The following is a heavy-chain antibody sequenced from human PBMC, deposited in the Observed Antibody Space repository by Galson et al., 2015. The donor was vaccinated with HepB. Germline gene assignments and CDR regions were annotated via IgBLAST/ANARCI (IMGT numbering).Heavy chain of an antibody. Sequence: SLRLSCAASGFTFSSYAMSWVRQAPGKGLEWVSAITDNGDITNYADPVRGRFTISRDNSKNTLYLQMNSLRVEDTAVYYCAKDIITTAGERRGYFDHWGQGALVTVSS. CDR1: GFTFSSYA. CDR2: ITDNGDIT. CDR3: AKDIITTAGERRGYFDH. D-gene: IGHD1-1*01. V-gene: IGHV3-23*01. J-gene: IGHJ4*02.